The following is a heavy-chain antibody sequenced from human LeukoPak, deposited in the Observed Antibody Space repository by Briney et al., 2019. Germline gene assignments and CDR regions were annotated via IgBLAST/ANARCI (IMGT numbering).Heavy chain of an antibody. Sequence: SVKVSCKASGGTFSSYAISWVRQAPGQGLEWMGRIIPILGIANYAQKFQGRVTITADKSTSTAYMELSSLRSEDTAEYYCARDSNWNVGYFDYWGQGTLVTVSS. D-gene: IGHD1-1*01. CDR1: GGTFSSYA. CDR3: ARDSNWNVGYFDY. J-gene: IGHJ4*02. CDR2: IIPILGIA. V-gene: IGHV1-69*04.